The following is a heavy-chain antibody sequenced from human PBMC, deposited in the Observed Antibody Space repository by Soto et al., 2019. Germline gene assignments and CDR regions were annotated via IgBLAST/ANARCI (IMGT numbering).Heavy chain of an antibody. V-gene: IGHV4-39*01. D-gene: IGHD3-10*01. CDR3: ASAGRGPFDY. J-gene: IGHJ4*02. CDR1: GVTISSTTYF. Sequence: QLQLQESGPGLVKPSETLSLTCSVSGVTISSTTYFWGWIRQPPGMGLEWIGTIYYSGSTYYYPSLKSRVTISVDRSKNQFSLKVNSVTAADTAMYYCASAGRGPFDYWGQGTLVTVSS. CDR2: IYYSGST.